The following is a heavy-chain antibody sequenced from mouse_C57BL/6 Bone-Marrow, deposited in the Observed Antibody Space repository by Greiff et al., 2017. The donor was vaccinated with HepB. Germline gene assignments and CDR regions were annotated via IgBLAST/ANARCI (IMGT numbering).Heavy chain of an antibody. CDR3: ARPGSIYVVLDY. J-gene: IGHJ2*01. V-gene: IGHV1-64*01. CDR2: IHPNSGST. CDR1: GYTFTSYW. D-gene: IGHD1-1*01. Sequence: QVQLQQPGAELVKPGASVKLSCKASGYTFTSYWMHWVKQRPGQGLEWIGMIHPNSGSTNYNEKFKSKATLTVDKSSSTASMQLSSLTSEDSAVYYCARPGSIYVVLDYWGQGTTLTVSS.